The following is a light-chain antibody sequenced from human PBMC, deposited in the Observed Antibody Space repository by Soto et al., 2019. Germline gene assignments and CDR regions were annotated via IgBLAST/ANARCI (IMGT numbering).Light chain of an antibody. CDR1: SSDVGGYNY. Sequence: LTQPPSVSGSPGQSITISCTGTSSDVGGYNYVSWYQQHPGKAPKLMIYEVSNRPSGVSNRFSGSKSGNTASLTISGLQAEDEADYYCSSYTSSSTLVFGTGTKLTVL. CDR3: SSYTSSSTLV. J-gene: IGLJ1*01. CDR2: EVS. V-gene: IGLV2-14*01.